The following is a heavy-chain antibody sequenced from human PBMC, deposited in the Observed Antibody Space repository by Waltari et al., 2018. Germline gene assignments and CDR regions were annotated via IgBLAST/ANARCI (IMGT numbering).Heavy chain of an antibody. CDR3: ARGQQLAGRYFQH. Sequence: QVQLVQSGGEGTTPGSSVTVSCKAAGGTFSSSAISWARQAPGQGLEWMGGIIPIFGTANHAQKCQGRVTITTDESTSTAYMELSSLRSEDTAVYYCARGQQLAGRYFQHWGQGTLVTVSS. V-gene: IGHV1-69*05. CDR2: IIPIFGTA. CDR1: GGTFSSSA. D-gene: IGHD6-13*01. J-gene: IGHJ1*01.